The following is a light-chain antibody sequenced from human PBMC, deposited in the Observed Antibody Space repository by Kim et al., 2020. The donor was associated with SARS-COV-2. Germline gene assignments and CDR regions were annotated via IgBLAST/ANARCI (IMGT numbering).Light chain of an antibody. J-gene: IGLJ2*01. CDR1: TSNVGTNS. CDR3: AVWDDSLHGVV. Sequence: QSVLTQPPSVSGTPGQRVTISCSGSTSNVGTNSVNWYQQVPGTAPKLLIFNNYERPSGVPDRFYGSRSGTSAPLAISGLQSDDEADYYCAVWDDSLHGVVFGGGTQLTVL. CDR2: NNY. V-gene: IGLV1-44*01.